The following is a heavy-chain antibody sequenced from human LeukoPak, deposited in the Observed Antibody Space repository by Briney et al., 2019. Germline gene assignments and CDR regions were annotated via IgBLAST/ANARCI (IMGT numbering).Heavy chain of an antibody. V-gene: IGHV4-30-2*01. CDR2: IYQSGST. Sequence: PSETPSLTCAVSGDSISSGSYSWSWIRQAPGKGLEWIGYIYQSGSTYYNPSLTSRVTISVDRSKNQFSLKLSSVTAADTAVFYCARSSGWFDPWGQGTLVTVSS. CDR1: GDSISSGSYS. J-gene: IGHJ5*02. D-gene: IGHD3-10*01. CDR3: ARSSGWFDP.